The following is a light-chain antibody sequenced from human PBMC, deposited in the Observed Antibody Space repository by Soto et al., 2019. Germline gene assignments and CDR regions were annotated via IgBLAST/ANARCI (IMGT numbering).Light chain of an antibody. CDR3: QQYDKWPLT. CDR1: QTVSSP. J-gene: IGKJ4*01. Sequence: EVVMTQSPATLSVSAGEGVSLSCRPSQTVSSPLAWYQQKPGQAPRLLIYGTDTRANGIPARFSGGGSGTDFTLTISSLQSEDFAVYYCQQYDKWPLTFGGGTKVEIK. CDR2: GTD. V-gene: IGKV3-15*01.